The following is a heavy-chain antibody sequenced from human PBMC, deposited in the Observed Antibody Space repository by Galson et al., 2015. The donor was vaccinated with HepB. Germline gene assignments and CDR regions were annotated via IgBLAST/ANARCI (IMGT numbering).Heavy chain of an antibody. V-gene: IGHV5-10-1*01. CDR2: IDPSDSYT. CDR3: ARLTGDQTAMVPNWFDP. CDR1: GYSFTSYW. D-gene: IGHD5-18*01. Sequence: QSGAEVKKPGESLRISCKGSGYSFTSYWISWVRQMPGKGLEWMGRIDPSDSYTNYSPSFQGHVTISADKSISTAYLQWSSLKASDTAMYYCARLTGDQTAMVPNWFDPWGQGTLVTVSS. J-gene: IGHJ5*02.